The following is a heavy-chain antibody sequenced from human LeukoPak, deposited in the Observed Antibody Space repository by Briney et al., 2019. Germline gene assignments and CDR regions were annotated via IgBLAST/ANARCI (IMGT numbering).Heavy chain of an antibody. CDR3: ARKGSSSCFDY. J-gene: IGHJ4*02. V-gene: IGHV1-46*01. CDR1: GYTFISYQ. Sequence: GASVKVSCKASGYTFISYQMHWVRQAPGQGLEWMGIINPTGGSTSHAQKFHGRVTMTRDTSTSTVYMELSSLRSEDTAVYYCARKGSSSCFDYWGQGTLVTVSS. CDR2: INPTGGST. D-gene: IGHD6-6*01.